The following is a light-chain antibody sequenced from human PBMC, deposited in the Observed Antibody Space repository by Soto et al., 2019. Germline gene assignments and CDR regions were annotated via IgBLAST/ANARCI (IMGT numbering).Light chain of an antibody. J-gene: IGKJ1*01. CDR1: QGITTA. Sequence: AIQLTQSPSSLSASVGDRVTITCQASQGITTALAWYQQTPGMSPKLLIYDASSLESGVPSRFSGSGSETEFTLTISSLQPDDFGTYYCQQSYTYPRTFGQGTKVEVK. CDR2: DAS. CDR3: QQSYTYPRT. V-gene: IGKV1-13*02.